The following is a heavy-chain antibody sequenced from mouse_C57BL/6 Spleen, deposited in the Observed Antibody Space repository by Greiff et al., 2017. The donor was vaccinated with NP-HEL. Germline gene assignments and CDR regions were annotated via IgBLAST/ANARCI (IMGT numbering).Heavy chain of an antibody. V-gene: IGHV1-52*01. J-gene: IGHJ3*01. D-gene: IGHD1-1*01. CDR1: GYTFTSYW. CDR3: ARGDGSSYRGFAY. CDR2: IDPSDSET. Sequence: VQLQQPGAELVRPGSSVKLSCKASGYTFTSYWMHWVKQRPIQGLEWIGNIDPSDSETHYNQKFKDKATLTVDKSSSTAYMQLSSLTSEDSAVYYCARGDGSSYRGFAYWGQGTLVTVSA.